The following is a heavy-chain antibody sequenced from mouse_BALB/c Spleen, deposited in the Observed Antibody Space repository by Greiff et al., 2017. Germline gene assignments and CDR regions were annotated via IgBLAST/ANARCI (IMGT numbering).Heavy chain of an antibody. J-gene: IGHJ2*01. D-gene: IGHD1-1*01. CDR1: GFSLTSYG. Sequence: VKLMESGPGLVAPSQSLSITCTVSGFSLTSYGVHWVRQPPGKGLEWLGVIWAGGSTNYNSALMSRLSISKDNSKSQVFLKMNSLQTDDTAMYYCARESRRDFDYWGQGTTLTVSS. CDR3: ARESRRDFDY. V-gene: IGHV2-9*02. CDR2: IWAGGST.